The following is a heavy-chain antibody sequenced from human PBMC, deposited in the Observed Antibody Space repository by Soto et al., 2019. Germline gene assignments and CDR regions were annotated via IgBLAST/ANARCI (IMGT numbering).Heavy chain of an antibody. D-gene: IGHD2-15*01. CDR2: IYYSGST. Sequence: ASETLSLTCTVSGGSISSYYWSWIRQPPGKGLEWIGYIYYSGSTNYNPSLKSRVTISVDTSKNQFSLKLSSVTAADTAVYYCARVGYCSGGSCYEDYYYYYMDVWGKGTTVTVSS. V-gene: IGHV4-59*01. CDR3: ARVGYCSGGSCYEDYYYYYMDV. J-gene: IGHJ6*03. CDR1: GGSISSYY.